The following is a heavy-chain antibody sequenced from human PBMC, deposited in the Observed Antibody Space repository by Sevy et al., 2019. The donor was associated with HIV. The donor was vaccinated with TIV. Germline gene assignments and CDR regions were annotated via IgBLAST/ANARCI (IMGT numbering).Heavy chain of an antibody. V-gene: IGHV1-18*01. CDR2: ISTYNANT. CDR3: ATRGRVDATSRYYYYAMDV. D-gene: IGHD1-26*01. CDR1: GYTFSDHG. J-gene: IGHJ6*02. Sequence: ASVKVSCKASGYTFSDHGINWVRQAPGQGLEWMGWISTYNANTNYAQNFQGRVTMTTDTSTNTAYMELRSLRSDDTAVYYCATRGRVDATSRYYYYAMDVWGQRTTVTVSS.